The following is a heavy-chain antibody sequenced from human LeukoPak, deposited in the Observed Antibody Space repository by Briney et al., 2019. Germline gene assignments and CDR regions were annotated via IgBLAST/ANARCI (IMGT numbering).Heavy chain of an antibody. J-gene: IGHJ5*02. CDR2: INHSGST. V-gene: IGHV4-34*01. CDR1: GGSFSGYY. Sequence: PSETLSLTCAVYGGSFSGYYWSWIRQPPGKGLEWIGEINHSGSTNYNPSLKSRVTISVDTSKNQFSLKLSSVTAADTAVYYCARGRVRVVVVAATGGNWFDPWGQGTLVTVSS. CDR3: ARGRVRVVVVAATGGNWFDP. D-gene: IGHD2-15*01.